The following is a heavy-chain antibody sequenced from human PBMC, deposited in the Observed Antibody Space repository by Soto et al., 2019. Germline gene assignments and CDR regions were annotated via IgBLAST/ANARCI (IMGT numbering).Heavy chain of an antibody. J-gene: IGHJ4*02. CDR3: ARVLCGGSCYLIDY. CDR2: ISTDGGDQ. D-gene: IGHD2-15*01. CDR1: GFSFSSHA. Sequence: QVQLVESGGGVVQPGRSLRLSCAASGFSFSSHAIHWVRRAPDKGLEWVALISTDGGDQQYADSVKGRFTISRDNSNNTLYLQMNVLRPEDTAIYYCARVLCGGSCYLIDYWGQGTLVTVSS. V-gene: IGHV3-30*04.